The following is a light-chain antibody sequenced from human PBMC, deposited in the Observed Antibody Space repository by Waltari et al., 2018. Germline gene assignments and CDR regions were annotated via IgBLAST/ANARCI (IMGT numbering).Light chain of an antibody. CDR2: DTS. V-gene: IGKV3-20*01. J-gene: IGKJ1*01. Sequence: EIVLPQSPATLSLSPGQPATLSCRASQTVGKALTWYQQKPGQAPRLLIYDTSRRAPGIPDRFSGSVFGTDFSLTISRLEPEDFAVYYCQKYDRLPATFGQGTKVEIK. CDR1: QTVGKA. CDR3: QKYDRLPAT.